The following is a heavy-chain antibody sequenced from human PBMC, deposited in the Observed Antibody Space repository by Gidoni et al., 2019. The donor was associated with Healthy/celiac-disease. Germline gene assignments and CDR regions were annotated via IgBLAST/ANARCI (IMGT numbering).Heavy chain of an antibody. CDR2: INSDGSST. CDR1: GFTFSSYW. D-gene: IGHD2-15*01. J-gene: IGHJ5*02. V-gene: IGHV3-74*01. CDR3: ASGQLLLLSWFDP. Sequence: EVQLVESGGGLVQPGGSLRLSCAASGFTFSSYWMHWVRQAPCKGFVWVSRINSDGSSTSYADSVTGRFTISRDNARNTLYLQMNSLSAEDTAVYYCASGQLLLLSWFDPWGQGTL.